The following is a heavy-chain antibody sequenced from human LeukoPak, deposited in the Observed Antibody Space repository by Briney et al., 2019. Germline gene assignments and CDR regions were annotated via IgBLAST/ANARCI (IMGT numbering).Heavy chain of an antibody. CDR3: ATEEKDIVVVPAATPPDDAFDI. D-gene: IGHD2-2*01. V-gene: IGHV4-39*02. Sequence: SETLSLTCTVSGGSISSRSYYWGWIRQPPGKGLEWIGSIYYSGYTYYNPSLKSRVTISVDTSKNHFSLKLSSVTAADTAVYYCATEEKDIVVVPAATPPDDAFDIWGQGTMVTVSS. CDR1: GGSISSRSYY. CDR2: IYYSGYT. J-gene: IGHJ3*02.